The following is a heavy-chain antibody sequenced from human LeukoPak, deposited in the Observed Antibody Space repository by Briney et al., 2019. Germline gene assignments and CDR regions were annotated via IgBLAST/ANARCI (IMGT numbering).Heavy chain of an antibody. J-gene: IGHJ4*02. CDR2: ISSSSSYI. V-gene: IGHV3-21*01. D-gene: IGHD5-12*01. CDR3: ARGQWLPTIGSFDY. CDR1: GFTFSSYS. Sequence: PGGSLRLSCAASGFTFSSYSMNWVRQAPGKGLEWVSSISSSSSYICYADSVKGRFTISRDNAKNSLYLQMNSLRAEDTAVYYCARGQWLPTIGSFDYWGQGTLVTVSS.